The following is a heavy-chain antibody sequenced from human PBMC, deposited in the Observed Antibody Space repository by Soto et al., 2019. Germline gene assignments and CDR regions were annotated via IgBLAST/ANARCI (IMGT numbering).Heavy chain of an antibody. CDR2: ISSSSSYI. CDR3: ARDHCISTSCRDHDAFDI. Sequence: PGGSLRLSCTASGFTFSNYSMNWVRQAPGKGLEWVSSISSSSSYIYYADSVKGRFTISRDNAKNSLYLQMNSLRAEDTAVYYCARDHCISTSCRDHDAFDIWGQGTMVTVS. V-gene: IGHV3-21*01. CDR1: GFTFSNYS. J-gene: IGHJ3*02. D-gene: IGHD2-2*01.